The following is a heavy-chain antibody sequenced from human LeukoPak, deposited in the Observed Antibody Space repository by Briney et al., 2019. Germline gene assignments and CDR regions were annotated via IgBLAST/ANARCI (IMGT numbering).Heavy chain of an antibody. D-gene: IGHD3-3*01. J-gene: IGHJ4*02. CDR2: IYYSGST. CDR1: GGSISSSSYY. V-gene: IGHV4-39*01. CDR3: ARAGYDFWSGYYTTNFDY. Sequence: SETLSLTCTVSGGSISSSSYYWGWIRQPPGKGLEWIGSIYYSGSTYYNPSLKSRVTISVDTSKNQFSLKLSSVTAADTAVYYCARAGYDFWSGYYTTNFDYWGQGTLVTVSS.